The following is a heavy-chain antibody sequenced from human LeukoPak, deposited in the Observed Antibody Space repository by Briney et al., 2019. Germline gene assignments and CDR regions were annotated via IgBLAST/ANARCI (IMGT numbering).Heavy chain of an antibody. D-gene: IGHD6-19*01. CDR3: ARDMYVAGKTFRY. Sequence: PGGSLRLSCAASGFTFSSYSMNWVRQAPGKGLEWVSSISSSSSYIYYADSVKGRFTISRDNAKNSLYLQMNSLRAEDTAVYYCARDMYVAGKTFRYWGQGTLVTVSS. CDR2: ISSSSSYI. V-gene: IGHV3-21*01. J-gene: IGHJ4*02. CDR1: GFTFSSYS.